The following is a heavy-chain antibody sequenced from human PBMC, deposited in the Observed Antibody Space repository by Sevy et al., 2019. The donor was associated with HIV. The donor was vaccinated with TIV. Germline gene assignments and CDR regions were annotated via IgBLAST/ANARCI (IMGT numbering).Heavy chain of an antibody. J-gene: IGHJ4*02. D-gene: IGHD3-10*01. CDR3: AKGSGGSGSYYDS. CDR2: IDWDGGST. Sequence: GGSLRLSCAASGFTFDDYAMHWVRQAPGKGLEWVSRIDWDGGSTCYADSVKGRFTISRDNSKNSLYLQMNSLRAEDTAFYYCAKGSGGSGSYYDSWGQGTLVTVSS. CDR1: GFTFDDYA. V-gene: IGHV3-43D*04.